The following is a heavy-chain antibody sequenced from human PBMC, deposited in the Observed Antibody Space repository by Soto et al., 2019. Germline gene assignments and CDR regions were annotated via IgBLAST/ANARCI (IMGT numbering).Heavy chain of an antibody. J-gene: IGHJ6*02. Sequence: PGGSLRLSCAASGFTFSNAWMSWVRQAPGKGLEWVGRIKSKTDGGTTDYAAPVKGRFTISRDDSKNTLYLQMNSLKTEDTAVYYCNTVDSKHYYYYYYGMDVWGQGTMVTVSS. CDR1: GFTFSNAW. D-gene: IGHD4-4*01. CDR3: NTVDSKHYYYYYYGMDV. V-gene: IGHV3-15*01. CDR2: IKSKTDGGTT.